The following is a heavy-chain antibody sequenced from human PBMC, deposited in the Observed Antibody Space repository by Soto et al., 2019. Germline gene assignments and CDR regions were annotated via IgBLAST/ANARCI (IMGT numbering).Heavy chain of an antibody. CDR1: GGTFSGYA. CDR2: INPNSGGT. CDR3: ARGIQYDY. D-gene: IGHD5-18*01. J-gene: IGHJ4*02. V-gene: IGHV1-2*04. Sequence: GASVKVSCKASGGTFSGYAISWVRQAPGQGLEWMGWINPNSGGTNYAQKFQGWVTMTRDTSISTAYMELSRLRSDDTAVYYCARGIQYDYWGQGTLVTVSS.